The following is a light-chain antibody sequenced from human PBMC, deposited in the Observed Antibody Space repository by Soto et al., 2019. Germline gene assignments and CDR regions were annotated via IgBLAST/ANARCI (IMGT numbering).Light chain of an antibody. CDR1: SSDVGGYNF. Sequence: QSVLTQPPSASGSPGQSVTISCTGTSSDVGGYNFVSWYQQYPGKAPKLMIHDVTSRPSGVSNRFSGSKSGTTASLTISGLQAEDEADYYCCSYASSTSYVFGTGTKVTVL. V-gene: IGLV2-14*01. CDR2: DVT. J-gene: IGLJ1*01. CDR3: CSYASSTSYV.